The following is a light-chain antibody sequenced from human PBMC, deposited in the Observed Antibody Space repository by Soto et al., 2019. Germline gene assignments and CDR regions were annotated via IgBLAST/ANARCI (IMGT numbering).Light chain of an antibody. CDR3: QTLGTGIVI. J-gene: IGLJ2*01. Sequence: QPVLTQSPSASASLGASVKLTCTLSSGHSNYAIAWHQQQPEKGPRYLMKLNRDGSHSKGDVIPISFSGSSSEAERYLTSAHNQYEDEADYHCQTLGTGIVIFGGGTKLTVL. CDR1: SGHSNYA. CDR2: LNRDGSH. V-gene: IGLV4-69*01.